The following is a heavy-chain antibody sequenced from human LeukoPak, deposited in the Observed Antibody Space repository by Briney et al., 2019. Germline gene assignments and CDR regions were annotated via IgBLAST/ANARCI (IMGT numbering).Heavy chain of an antibody. V-gene: IGHV3-21*01. Sequence: PGGSLRLSCAASGFTFSSYSMNWVRQAPGKGLEWVSSISNSNNYIYYADSVKGRFTISRDNAKNSLYLQMNSLRAEDTAVYHCARDGEGYRSGWFLAGYYYGMDVWGQGTTVTVSS. D-gene: IGHD6-19*01. J-gene: IGHJ6*02. CDR1: GFTFSSYS. CDR3: ARDGEGYRSGWFLAGYYYGMDV. CDR2: ISNSNNYI.